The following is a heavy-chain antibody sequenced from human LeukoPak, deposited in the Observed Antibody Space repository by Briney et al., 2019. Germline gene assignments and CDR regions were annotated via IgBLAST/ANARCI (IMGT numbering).Heavy chain of an antibody. CDR1: GFTFDDYA. CDR2: ITRNSGTI. Sequence: GGSLRLSCAASGFTFDDYAMHWVRQAPGKGLEWVSSITRNSGTIGYADSVKGRFTISRDNAKNSLYLQMNSLRAEDTAVYYCAELGITMIGGVWGKGTTVTISS. D-gene: IGHD3-10*02. V-gene: IGHV3-9*01. CDR3: AELGITMIGGV. J-gene: IGHJ6*04.